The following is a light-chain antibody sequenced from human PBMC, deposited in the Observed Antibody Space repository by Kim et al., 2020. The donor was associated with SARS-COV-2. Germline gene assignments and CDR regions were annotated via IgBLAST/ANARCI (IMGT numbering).Light chain of an antibody. CDR1: ISNIGNNY. V-gene: IGLV1-47*01. CDR2: RNN. J-gene: IGLJ3*02. CDR3: TTRDYSLSGRV. Sequence: QFVVTQPPSASGTPGQRVTISCSGGISNIGNNYVSWFQQLPGTGPKLLIYRNNQRHSVVPDRFSGSNSVTSASLAISGLRSDDEADYYCTTRDYSLSGRVFGGGTKLTVL.